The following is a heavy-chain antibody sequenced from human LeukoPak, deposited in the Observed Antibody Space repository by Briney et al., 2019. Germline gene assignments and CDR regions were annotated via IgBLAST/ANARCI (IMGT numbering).Heavy chain of an antibody. CDR1: GYTFTSYY. J-gene: IGHJ4*02. Sequence: ASVKVSCKASGYTFTSYYMHWVRQAPGQGLEWMGIINPSGGSTSYAQKFQGRVTMTRDTSTSTVYMELSSLPSEDMAVYYCARSAAPSGSYPPPGGYWGQGTLVTVSS. CDR2: INPSGGST. D-gene: IGHD1-26*01. V-gene: IGHV1-46*01. CDR3: ARSAAPSGSYPPPGGY.